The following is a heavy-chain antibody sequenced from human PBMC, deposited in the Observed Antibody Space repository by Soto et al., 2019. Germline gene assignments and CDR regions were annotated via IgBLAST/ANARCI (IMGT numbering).Heavy chain of an antibody. CDR1: GFTFSSYS. J-gene: IGHJ4*02. CDR3: EREGRDTAVADFDS. V-gene: IGHV3-48*02. CDR2: ISSSISTM. Sequence: EVQLVESGGGLVQPGGSLRLSCAASGFTFSSYSMNWVRQAPGKGLEWLSYISSSISTMHYADSVKGRFTISRDNAKNSRYLQINSMRDEDRAVYYCEREGRDTAVADFDSWGQGTLVTVSS. D-gene: IGHD5-18*01.